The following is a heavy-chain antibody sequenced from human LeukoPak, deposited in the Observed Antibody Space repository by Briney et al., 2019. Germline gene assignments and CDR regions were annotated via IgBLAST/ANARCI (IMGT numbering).Heavy chain of an antibody. Sequence: SETLYLTWTVSGGSINNYYWSWIRQPAGKGLEWIGRIYTRGSTNYNPSLKSRVTMSVDTSKNQFSLKLSSVTAADTAVYYCARGRYCSADICSGGDAFDIWGQGTMVSVSS. CDR3: ARGRYCSADICSGGDAFDI. CDR2: IYTRGST. CDR1: GGSINNYY. D-gene: IGHD2-15*01. J-gene: IGHJ3*02. V-gene: IGHV4-4*07.